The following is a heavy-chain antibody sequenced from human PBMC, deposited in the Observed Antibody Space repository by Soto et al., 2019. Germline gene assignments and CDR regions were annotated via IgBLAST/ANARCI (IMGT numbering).Heavy chain of an antibody. CDR3: AGEIGGVIRGAVDY. Sequence: QVQLQQWGAGLLKPSETLSLTCAVYGGSFSGYYWSWIRQPPGKGLEWIGEINHSGSTNYNPSLKSRGTISVDTSKNQFSLELSSVTAADTAVYYCAGEIGGVIRGAVDYWGQGTLVTVSS. J-gene: IGHJ4*02. D-gene: IGHD3-3*01. CDR1: GGSFSGYY. V-gene: IGHV4-34*01. CDR2: INHSGST.